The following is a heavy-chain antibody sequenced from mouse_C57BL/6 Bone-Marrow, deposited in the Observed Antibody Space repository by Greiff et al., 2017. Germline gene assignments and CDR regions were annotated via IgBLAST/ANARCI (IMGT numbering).Heavy chain of an antibody. Sequence: QVQLKESGAELVKPGASVKMSCKASGYTFTTYPIEWMKQNHGKSLEWIGNFHPYNDDTKYNEKFKGKATLTVEKSSSTVYLELSRLTSDDSAVYSCARKEDGYYPAWFAYWGQGTLVTVSA. D-gene: IGHD2-3*01. CDR3: ARKEDGYYPAWFAY. CDR2: FHPYNDDT. J-gene: IGHJ3*01. V-gene: IGHV1-47*01. CDR1: GYTFTTYP.